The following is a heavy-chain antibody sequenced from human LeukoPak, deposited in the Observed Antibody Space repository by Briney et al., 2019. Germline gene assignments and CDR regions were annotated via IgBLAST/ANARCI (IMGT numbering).Heavy chain of an antibody. CDR1: GGSFSGYY. D-gene: IGHD2-2*01. J-gene: IGHJ5*02. CDR3: ARAGCSSTSCYWGRNWFDP. Sequence: SETLSLTCAVYGGSFSGYYWSWIRQPPGKGLEWIGEINHSGSTNYNPSLKSRVTISVDTSKTQFSLKLSSVTGADTAVYYCARAGCSSTSCYWGRNWFDPWGQGTLVTVSS. V-gene: IGHV4-34*01. CDR2: INHSGST.